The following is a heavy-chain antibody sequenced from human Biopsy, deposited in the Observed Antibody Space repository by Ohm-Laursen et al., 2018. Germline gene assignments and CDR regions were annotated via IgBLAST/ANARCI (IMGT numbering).Heavy chain of an antibody. CDR3: ARATNSSGWPYYYFYGMDV. Sequence: GTLSLTCTVSGGSISSDYWSWIRQTPGKGLEWIGYIYYSGSTNYNPSLKSRVTISVDTSKNQFSLRQNSVTAADTAVYYCARATNSSGWPYYYFYGMDVWGQGTTATVSS. CDR2: IYYSGST. V-gene: IGHV4-59*01. J-gene: IGHJ6*02. D-gene: IGHD6-19*01. CDR1: GGSISSDY.